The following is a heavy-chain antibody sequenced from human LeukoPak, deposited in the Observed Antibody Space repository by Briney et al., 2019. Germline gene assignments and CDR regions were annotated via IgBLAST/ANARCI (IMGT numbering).Heavy chain of an antibody. CDR1: GGSTSSGDYY. J-gene: IGHJ4*02. CDR3: ALVSGSDLTFDY. CDR2: IYYSGST. Sequence: SQTLSLTCTVSGGSTSSGDYYWSWLRQPPGKGLEWIGYIYYSGSTFLNPSLKSRITLSVDTAKNQFSLKLRSVTASDTAVYYCALVSGSDLTFDYWGQGTLVTVSS. V-gene: IGHV4-30-4*01. D-gene: IGHD5-12*01.